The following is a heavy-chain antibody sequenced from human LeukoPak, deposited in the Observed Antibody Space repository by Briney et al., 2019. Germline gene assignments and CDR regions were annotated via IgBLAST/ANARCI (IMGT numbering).Heavy chain of an antibody. J-gene: IGHJ3*02. V-gene: IGHV3-11*01. D-gene: IGHD5-12*01. Sequence: PGGSLRLSCAASGFTFSDYYMSWIRQAPGKGLEWVSYISSSGSTIYYADSVKGRFTISRDNAKNSLYLQMNSLRVEDTAVYYCALPVVATYHDAFDIWGQGTMVTVSS. CDR3: ALPVVATYHDAFDI. CDR1: GFTFSDYY. CDR2: ISSSGSTI.